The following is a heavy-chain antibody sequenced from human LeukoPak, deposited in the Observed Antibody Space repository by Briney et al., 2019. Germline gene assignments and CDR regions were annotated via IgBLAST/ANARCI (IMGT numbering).Heavy chain of an antibody. CDR2: IYYSGST. J-gene: IGHJ4*02. V-gene: IGHV4-31*03. CDR3: ARVPTIFGVVFKGFDY. Sequence: SETLSLTCTVSGGSISSGGYYWSWIRQHPGKGLEWIGCIYYSGSTYYNPSLKSRVTISVDTSKNQFSLKLSSVTAADTAVYYCARVPTIFGVVFKGFDYWGQGTLVTVSS. D-gene: IGHD3-3*01. CDR1: GGSISSGGYY.